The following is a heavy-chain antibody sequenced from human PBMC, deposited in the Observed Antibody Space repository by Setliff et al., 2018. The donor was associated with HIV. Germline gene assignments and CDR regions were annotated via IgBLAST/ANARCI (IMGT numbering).Heavy chain of an antibody. Sequence: QPGGSLRLSCAASRFTFSNNAMGWVRQAPGKGLEWVSSISNSGTSTLYAASVKGRFTISRDDSKNTLYLQMNSLRAEDTAVYYCAKDKGQKYADYWGQGTMVTVSS. D-gene: IGHD3-10*01. CDR1: RFTFSNNA. V-gene: IGHV3-23*01. J-gene: IGHJ4*02. CDR2: ISNSGTST. CDR3: AKDKGQKYADY.